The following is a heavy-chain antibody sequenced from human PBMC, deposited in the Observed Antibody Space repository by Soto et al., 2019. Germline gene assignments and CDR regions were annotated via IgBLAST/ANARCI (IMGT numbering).Heavy chain of an antibody. Sequence: ASVKVSCKASGYNFSDYYIHLVRQAPGQGLEWLGWVSPKSGGTNYAQKFKGRVTMTRDTSSNTVYMDLSGLKSDDTAVFYCAREISGGGTLNWFDPWGQGTLVTSPQ. D-gene: IGHD2-8*02. V-gene: IGHV1-2*02. J-gene: IGHJ5*02. CDR1: GYNFSDYY. CDR2: VSPKSGGT. CDR3: AREISGGGTLNWFDP.